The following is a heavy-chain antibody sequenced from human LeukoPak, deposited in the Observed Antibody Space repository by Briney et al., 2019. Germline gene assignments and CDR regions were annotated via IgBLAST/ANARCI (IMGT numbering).Heavy chain of an antibody. CDR2: INPNSGGT. D-gene: IGHD2-2*01. V-gene: IGHV1-2*02. J-gene: IGHJ6*03. CDR1: GYTFTGYC. Sequence: ASVKVSCKASGYTFTGYCMHWVRQAPGQGLEWMGWINPNSGGTNYAQKFQGRVTVTRDTSISTAYMELSRLRSDDTAVYYCARDQHIVVVPAAVGYYYYYMDVWGKGTTVTVSS. CDR3: ARDQHIVVVPAAVGYYYYYMDV.